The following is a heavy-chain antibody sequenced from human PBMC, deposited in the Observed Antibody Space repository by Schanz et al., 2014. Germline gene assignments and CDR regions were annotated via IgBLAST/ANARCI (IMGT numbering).Heavy chain of an antibody. CDR3: ARDRRNADLDY. CDR1: GFSLDIFA. Sequence: EVHLLESGGGLVEPGGSLRLSCATSGFSLDIFAVSWVRQAPGKGPEWVANIKHDGSVKDYVDSVEGRFTMSRDNAKNSVFLQMNSLRAEDTALYYCARDRRNADLDYWGQGTLXTVSS. D-gene: IGHD1-1*01. V-gene: IGHV3-7*01. CDR2: IKHDGSVK. J-gene: IGHJ4*02.